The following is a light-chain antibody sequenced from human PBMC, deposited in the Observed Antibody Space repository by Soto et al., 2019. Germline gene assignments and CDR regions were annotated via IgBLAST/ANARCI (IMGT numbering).Light chain of an antibody. CDR2: DAF. CDR1: QSVSTN. Sequence: EIVLTQSPGTLSVSPGEIATLSCRASQSVSTNQLAWYQYKPGQAPRLLIYDAFTRATGIPARFSGTGSGTDFTLTISSLEPEDFAVYYCQQRSDWPPLTFGGGTKVDI. CDR3: QQRSDWPPLT. J-gene: IGKJ4*01. V-gene: IGKV3-11*01.